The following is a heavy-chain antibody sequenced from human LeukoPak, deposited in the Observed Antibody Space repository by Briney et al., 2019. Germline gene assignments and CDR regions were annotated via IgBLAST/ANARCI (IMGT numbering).Heavy chain of an antibody. J-gene: IGHJ4*02. V-gene: IGHV1-18*01. CDR1: GYTYTTYG. CDR3: ARVHGYYIGLYYFDY. CDR2: ISGNGDNT. D-gene: IGHD4-17*01. Sequence: WASVKVSRKASGYTYTTYGISWVRQAPGQGLEWMGWISGNGDNTKYVQEFQGRVTMTTDTSTSTAYMDLRSLRSDDTAIYYCARVHGYYIGLYYFDYWGQGTLVTVSS.